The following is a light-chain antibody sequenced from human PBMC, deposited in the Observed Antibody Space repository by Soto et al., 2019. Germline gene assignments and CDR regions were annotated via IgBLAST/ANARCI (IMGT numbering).Light chain of an antibody. CDR3: CSYAGSYTSYV. V-gene: IGLV2-11*01. CDR1: TSDVGAYNY. Sequence: QSALTHPASVSGSPGQSITISCTGSTSDVGAYNYVSWYKHHPGQAPQLMIYDVSKRPSGVPDRFSGSKSGNTASLTISGLQAEDEADYYCCSYAGSYTSYVFGTGTKVTVL. CDR2: DVS. J-gene: IGLJ1*01.